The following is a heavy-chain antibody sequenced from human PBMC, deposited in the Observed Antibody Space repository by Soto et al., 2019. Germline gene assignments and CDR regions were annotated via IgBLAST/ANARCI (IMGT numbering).Heavy chain of an antibody. V-gene: IGHV3-21*01. J-gene: IGHJ5*02. CDR2: ISSSSSYI. CDR3: ARGSPHPYNWFDP. Sequence: ESGGGLVKPGGSLRLSCAASGFTFSSYSMNWVRQAPGKGLEWVSSISSSSSYIYYADSVKGRFTISRDNAKNSLYLQMNSLRAEDTAVYYCARGSPHPYNWFDPWGQGTLVTVSS. CDR1: GFTFSSYS.